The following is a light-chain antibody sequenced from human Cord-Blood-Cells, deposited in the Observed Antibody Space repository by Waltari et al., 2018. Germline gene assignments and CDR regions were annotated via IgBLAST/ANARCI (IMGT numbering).Light chain of an antibody. V-gene: IGKV1-39*01. CDR2: AAS. CDR3: QQSYSTPYS. J-gene: IGKJ2*03. Sequence: DIPMTQSPLSPSASVGDRVTITCRASQSISNYLNWYQQKPGKAPKLLIYAASSLQSGVPSRFSGSGSGTDFTLTISSLQPEDFATYYCQQSYSTPYSFGQGTKLEIK. CDR1: QSISNY.